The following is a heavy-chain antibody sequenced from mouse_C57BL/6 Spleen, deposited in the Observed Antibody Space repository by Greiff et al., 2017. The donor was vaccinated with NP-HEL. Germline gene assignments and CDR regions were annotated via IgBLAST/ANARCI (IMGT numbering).Heavy chain of an antibody. CDR3: ARDYYGKGYFDV. Sequence: VQLQQPGAELVKPGASVKLSCKASGYTFTSYWMQWVKQRPGQGLEWIGEIDPSDSYTNYNQKFKGKATLTVDTSSSTAYMQLSSLTSEDSAVYYCARDYYGKGYFDVWGTGTTVTVSS. CDR1: GYTFTSYW. CDR2: IDPSDSYT. V-gene: IGHV1-50*01. D-gene: IGHD1-1*01. J-gene: IGHJ1*03.